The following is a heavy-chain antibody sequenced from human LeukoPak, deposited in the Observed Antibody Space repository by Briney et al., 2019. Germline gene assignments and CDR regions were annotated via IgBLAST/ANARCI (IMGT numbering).Heavy chain of an antibody. D-gene: IGHD2-21*02. V-gene: IGHV3-66*01. J-gene: IGHJ4*02. CDR1: ECTVSSTY. Sequence: GGSLRLSCAASECTVSSTYMSWVRQAPGKGLEWVSVIYSGGSTYYADSVKGRFTISRDNSKNTLYLQMNRLRAADTAVYYCARANCGGDCFPYYFDYWGQGTLVTVSS. CDR3: ARANCGGDCFPYYFDY. CDR2: IYSGGST.